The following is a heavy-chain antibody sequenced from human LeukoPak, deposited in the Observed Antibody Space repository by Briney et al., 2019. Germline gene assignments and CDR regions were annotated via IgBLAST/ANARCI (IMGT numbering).Heavy chain of an antibody. CDR2: IYHGGST. J-gene: IGHJ5*02. D-gene: IGHD6-13*01. CDR3: ARDRLETAAAGRRFDP. CDR1: GGSISSGGYY. V-gene: IGHV4-30-2*01. Sequence: MTSETLSLTCTVSGGSISSGGYYWSWIRQPPGKGLEWIGYIYHGGSTYYNPSLKSRVTISLDTSENQFSLKLSSVTAADTAVYYCARDRLETAAAGRRFDPWGQGILVTVSS.